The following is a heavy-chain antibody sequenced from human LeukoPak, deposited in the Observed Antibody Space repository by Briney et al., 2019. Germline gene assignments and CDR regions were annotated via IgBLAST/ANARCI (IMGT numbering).Heavy chain of an antibody. Sequence: GASVKVSCKASGYTFTSYGISWVRQAPGQGLEWMGRINPNSGGTNYAQKFQGRVTMTRDTSISTAYMELSRLRSDDTAVYYCARDEGYCSGGSCYGDGYWGQGTLVTVSS. V-gene: IGHV1-2*06. CDR2: INPNSGGT. J-gene: IGHJ4*02. CDR3: ARDEGYCSGGSCYGDGY. D-gene: IGHD2-15*01. CDR1: GYTFTSYG.